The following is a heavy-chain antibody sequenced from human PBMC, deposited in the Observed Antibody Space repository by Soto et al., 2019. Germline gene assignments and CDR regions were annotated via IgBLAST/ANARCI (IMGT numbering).Heavy chain of an antibody. J-gene: IGHJ6*02. V-gene: IGHV4-59*08. CDR2: IHYSGST. CDR3: ARQVSSAWPPYYCDMDV. CDR1: GGSISSYF. D-gene: IGHD6-25*01. Sequence: PSETLSLTCTVSGGSISSYFWSWIRQPPGRGLEWIGHIHYSGSTNYNPSLKSRVTISVDTSKNQVSLKLSSVTAADTAIYFCARQVSSAWPPYYCDMDVWGQGTTVTVSS.